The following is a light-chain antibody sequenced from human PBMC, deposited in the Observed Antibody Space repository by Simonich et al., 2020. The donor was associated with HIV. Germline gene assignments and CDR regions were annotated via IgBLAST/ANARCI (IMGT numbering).Light chain of an antibody. J-gene: IGKJ5*01. Sequence: EIVMTQSPATLSVSPGERATLSCRASQSVNSNVDWYQQKPGQAPRLLIYAVSTRATDIPARFSGSGSGTEFTLTISSIQSEDFAVYYCQQYNTWVSITFGQGTRLEMK. CDR3: QQYNTWVSIT. CDR1: QSVNSN. CDR2: AVS. V-gene: IGKV3-15*01.